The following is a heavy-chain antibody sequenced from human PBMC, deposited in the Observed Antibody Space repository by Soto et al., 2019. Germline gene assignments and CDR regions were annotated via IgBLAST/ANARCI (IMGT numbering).Heavy chain of an antibody. CDR3: ARVPYLSTYYRYLCLDV. CDR1: GFPFSNYY. V-gene: IGHV3-7*03. Sequence: EVQLVESGGGLVQPGGSLRLSCAASGFPFSNYYMTWVRQVPGKGLEWVANIKGDGSQNFYVDSVKGRFTVSRDNAKNSLYLQMNTLRSEDTALYYCARVPYLSTYYRYLCLDVCGQGTTVTVSS. D-gene: IGHD1-26*01. CDR2: IKGDGSQN. J-gene: IGHJ6*02.